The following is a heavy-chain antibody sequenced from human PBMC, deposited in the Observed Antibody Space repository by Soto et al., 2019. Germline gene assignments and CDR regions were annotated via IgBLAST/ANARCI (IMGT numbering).Heavy chain of an antibody. J-gene: IGHJ4*02. CDR1: GGIFSTYA. V-gene: IGHV1-69*01. D-gene: IGHD3-10*01. Sequence: QVQLVQSGAEVKKPGSSVKVSCKASGGIFSTYAISWLRQAPGQGLEWMGGIIPIFGTPTYAQRFQGRVTFSVAESTSTPYLELSRLKSEVTAVYYCARDRDGYGSGKYYNRIDFWGQGTLVTVSS. CDR3: ARDRDGYGSGKYYNRIDF. CDR2: IIPIFGTP.